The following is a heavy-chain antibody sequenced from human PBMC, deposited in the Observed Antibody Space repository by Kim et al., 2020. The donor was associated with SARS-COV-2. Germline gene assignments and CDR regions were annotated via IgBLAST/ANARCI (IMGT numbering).Heavy chain of an antibody. J-gene: IGHJ5*02. D-gene: IGHD2-8*01. CDR2: ISYDGSHK. CDR1: GFTFSSYG. V-gene: IGHV3-30*18. Sequence: GGSLRLSCAASGFTFSSYGMHWVRQAPGMGLEWVAVISYDGSHKYYADSVKGRFTISRDNTKNTLYLQMNSLRAEDTAVYYCAKGLSHGLYSQEYWFDPWGQGTLVTVSS. CDR3: AKGLSHGLYSQEYWFDP.